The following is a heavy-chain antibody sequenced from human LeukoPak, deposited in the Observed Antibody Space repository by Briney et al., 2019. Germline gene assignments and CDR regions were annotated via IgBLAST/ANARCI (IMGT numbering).Heavy chain of an antibody. V-gene: IGHV4-34*01. CDR2: INHSGST. J-gene: IGHJ5*02. CDR3: ARDLLYYGSGTSWFDP. D-gene: IGHD3-10*01. CDR1: GGSFSGYY. Sequence: PSETLSLTCAVYGGSFSGYYWSWIRQPPGKGLEWIGEINHSGSTNYIPSLKSRVTISVDTSKNQFSLKLSSVTAADTAVYYCARDLLYYGSGTSWFDPWGQGTLVTVSS.